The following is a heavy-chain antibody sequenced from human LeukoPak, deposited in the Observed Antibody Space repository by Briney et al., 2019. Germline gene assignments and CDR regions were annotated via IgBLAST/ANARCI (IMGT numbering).Heavy chain of an antibody. CDR3: AREAGWVRGVIDY. CDR2: ISSSSSTI. Sequence: GGSLRLSCAASGFTFSSYSMNWVRQAPGKGLEWVSYISSSSSTIYYADSVKGRFTISRDNAKNSLYLQMNSLRAEDTAVYYCAREAGWVRGVIDYRGQGTLVTVSS. V-gene: IGHV3-48*01. D-gene: IGHD3-10*01. J-gene: IGHJ4*02. CDR1: GFTFSSYS.